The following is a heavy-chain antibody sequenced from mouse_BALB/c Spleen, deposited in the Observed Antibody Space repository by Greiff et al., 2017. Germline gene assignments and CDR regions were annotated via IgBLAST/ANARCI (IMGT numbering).Heavy chain of an antibody. CDR3: ARVKFITTATGAMDY. D-gene: IGHD1-2*01. CDR1: GFSLTSYG. CDR2: IWAGGST. Sequence: VQRVESGPGLVAPSQSLSITCTVSGFSLTSYGVHWVRQPPGKGLEWLGVIWAGGSTNYNSALMSRLSISKDNSKSQVFLKMNSLQTDDTAMYYCARVKFITTATGAMDYWGQGTSVTVSS. J-gene: IGHJ4*01. V-gene: IGHV2-9*02.